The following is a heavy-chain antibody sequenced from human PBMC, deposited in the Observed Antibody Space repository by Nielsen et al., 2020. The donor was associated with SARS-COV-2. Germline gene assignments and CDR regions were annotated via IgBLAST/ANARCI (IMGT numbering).Heavy chain of an antibody. CDR2: INHSGDT. Sequence: SETLSLTRAVSGGSFTAYYWSWIRQPPGKGLEWIGEINHSGDTNNNPSLRSRVTVSRDTSKNQFSLKLSSVTAADTAVYYCAGGFYDSRGYNLVYWGQGNLVTVSS. CDR3: AGGFYDSRGYNLVY. D-gene: IGHD3-22*01. CDR1: GGSFTAYY. J-gene: IGHJ4*02. V-gene: IGHV4-34*01.